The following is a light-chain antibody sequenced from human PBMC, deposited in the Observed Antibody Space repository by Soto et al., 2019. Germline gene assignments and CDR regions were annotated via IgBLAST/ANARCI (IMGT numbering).Light chain of an antibody. J-gene: IGKJ5*01. CDR1: QTISNY. Sequence: DIQKTQSPSSLSASVGDRVTITCRASQTISNYLNWYQQTPGKAPKLLIYSASTLQSGVPSRFSGSGSGTDSTLTISSLQHEDFATYYCQQSYRTPITFGQGTRLEIK. V-gene: IGKV1-39*01. CDR3: QQSYRTPIT. CDR2: SAS.